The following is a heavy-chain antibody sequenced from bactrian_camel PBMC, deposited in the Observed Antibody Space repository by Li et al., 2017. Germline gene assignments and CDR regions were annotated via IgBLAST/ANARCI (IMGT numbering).Heavy chain of an antibody. CDR1: GGAGYIYS. CDR2: INWQNGLT. Sequence: HVQLVESGGDSVQPGGSLRLSCAVSGGAGYIYSMAWFRQAPGKEREGVAQINWQNGLTHYADSVKGRFTISQDNAERTLHLQMNSLSSEDSAMYYCAAGRKWEGSHCVPDNWGQGTQVTVS. CDR3: AAGRKWEGSHCVPDN. J-gene: IGHJ4*01. V-gene: IGHV3S54*01. D-gene: IGHD3*01.